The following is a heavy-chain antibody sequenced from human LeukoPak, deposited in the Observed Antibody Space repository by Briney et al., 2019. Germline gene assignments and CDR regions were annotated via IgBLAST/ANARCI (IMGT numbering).Heavy chain of an antibody. V-gene: IGHV5-10-1*01. D-gene: IGHD3-9*01. J-gene: IGHJ4*02. CDR2: IDPSNSYT. Sequence: LGESLKIYCKGSGYNFTNYWISWVRQMPGKGLEWMGRIDPSNSYTNYSPPFQGHVTISADRSISTAYLQWNSLKASDTAMYYCARHADYHILTGFDYWGQGTLVTVS. CDR3: ARHADYHILTGFDY. CDR1: GYNFTNYW.